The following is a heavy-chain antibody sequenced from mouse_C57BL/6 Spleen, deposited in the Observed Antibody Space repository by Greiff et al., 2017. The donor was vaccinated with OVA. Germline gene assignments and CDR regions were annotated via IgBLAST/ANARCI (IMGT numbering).Heavy chain of an antibody. CDR3: ARDRGSLNRDYFDD. Sequence: DVKLVESGGGLVKPGGSLKLSCAASGFTFSSYAMSWVRQTPEKRLEWVATISDGGSYTYYPDNVKGRFTISRDNAKNNPYLQMSQLKSEDTAMYYCARDRGSLNRDYFDDWGQGTTLTVSS. V-gene: IGHV5-4*01. CDR2: ISDGGSYT. CDR1: GFTFSSYA. D-gene: IGHD6-1*01. J-gene: IGHJ2*01.